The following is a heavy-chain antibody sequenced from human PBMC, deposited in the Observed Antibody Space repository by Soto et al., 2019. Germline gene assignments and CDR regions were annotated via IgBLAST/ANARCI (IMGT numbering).Heavy chain of an antibody. CDR1: GGCISSHY. D-gene: IGHD6-13*01. V-gene: IGHV4-59*11. J-gene: IGHJ4*02. CDR2: VYNSGST. Sequence: EPLSVTSTVSGGCISSHYCAWSRQPPGKGMEGIGNVYNSGSTNSNTSLKSRVTISEDTSKSQFSLKVNYMTAADTAVYYCERYRREAVAGYTLDNWGQGILVTVSS. CDR3: ERYRREAVAGYTLDN.